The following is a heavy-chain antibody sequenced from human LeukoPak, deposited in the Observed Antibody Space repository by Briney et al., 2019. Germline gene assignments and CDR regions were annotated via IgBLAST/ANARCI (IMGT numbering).Heavy chain of an antibody. J-gene: IGHJ2*01. CDR3: TRLLQTGVSGYYFDL. D-gene: IGHD5-12*01. CDR2: IYHSGST. CDR1: GGSISSGGYS. V-gene: IGHV4-30-2*01. Sequence: SETLSLTCAVSGGSISSGGYSWSWIRQPPGKGLEWIGYIYHSGSTYYNPSLKSRVTISVDRSKNQFSLKLSSVTAADTAVYYCTRLLQTGVSGYYFDLWGRGTLVTVSS.